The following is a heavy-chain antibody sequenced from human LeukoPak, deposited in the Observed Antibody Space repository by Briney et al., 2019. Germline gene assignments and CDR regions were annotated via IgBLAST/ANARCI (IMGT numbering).Heavy chain of an antibody. CDR2: ISSDGVST. CDR3: VKETAFYDH. V-gene: IGHV3-64D*06. D-gene: IGHD2/OR15-2a*01. Sequence: GSLRLSCSASGFTFSRSLMHWVRQAPGKGLEYVSAISSDGVSTYYGASVKGRFTISRDNSKNTLYLQMNSLRVEDTTLYYCVKETAFYDHWGPGTLVTVSS. J-gene: IGHJ4*02. CDR1: GFTFSRSL.